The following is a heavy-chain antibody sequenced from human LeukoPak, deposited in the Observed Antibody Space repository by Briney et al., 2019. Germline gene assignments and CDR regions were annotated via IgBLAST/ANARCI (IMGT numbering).Heavy chain of an antibody. J-gene: IGHJ1*01. D-gene: IGHD6-13*01. V-gene: IGHV3-21*01. CDR3: VRGDSREH. CDR1: GFSFSTST. Sequence: GGSLRLSCAASGFSFSTSTMNWVRQAPGKGLEWLSSINRSGGTMYYADSVKGRFTISRDKAKNSLYLQMNSLRAEDTAVYYCVRGDSREHWGQGALVTVSS. CDR2: INRSGGTM.